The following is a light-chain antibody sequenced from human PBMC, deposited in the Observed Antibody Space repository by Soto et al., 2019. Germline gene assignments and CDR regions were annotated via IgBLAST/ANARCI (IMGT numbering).Light chain of an antibody. J-gene: IGKJ5*01. CDR2: GAS. Sequence: EIVMTQSPATLSVSPGERATLSCRASQSVSSNLAWYQQKPGQAPRLLIYGASTRATGIPARFSGSGSGTEFTLTISNLQSEDFAVYYCHQYNNWQVTFGQGTRLEIK. V-gene: IGKV3-15*01. CDR3: HQYNNWQVT. CDR1: QSVSSN.